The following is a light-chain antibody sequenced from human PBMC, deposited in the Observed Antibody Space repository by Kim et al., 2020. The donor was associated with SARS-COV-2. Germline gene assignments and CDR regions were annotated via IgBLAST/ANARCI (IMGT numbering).Light chain of an antibody. Sequence: SVSPGQTASIACSGDKLGDKYACWCQQKPGQSPVLVIYQDSKRPSGIPGRFSGSNSGNTATLTISGTQAMDEADYYCQAWDSSVVFGGGTQLTVL. CDR3: QAWDSSVV. CDR2: QDS. V-gene: IGLV3-1*01. CDR1: KLGDKY. J-gene: IGLJ2*01.